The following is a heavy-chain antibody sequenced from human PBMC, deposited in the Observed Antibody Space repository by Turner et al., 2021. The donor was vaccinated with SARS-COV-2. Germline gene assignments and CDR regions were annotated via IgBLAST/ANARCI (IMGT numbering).Heavy chain of an antibody. CDR1: GGSISSGGYY. Sequence: QVQLQESGPGLVKPSQTLSLTCTVSGGSISSGGYYWSWIRQHPGKGPEWIGHIYYSGSTYYNPSLKSRVTISVDTSKNQFSLKLSSVTAADTAVYYCARLSRLLPNNWFDPWGQGTLVTVSS. CDR3: ARLSRLLPNNWFDP. D-gene: IGHD3-22*01. V-gene: IGHV4-31*03. CDR2: IYYSGST. J-gene: IGHJ5*02.